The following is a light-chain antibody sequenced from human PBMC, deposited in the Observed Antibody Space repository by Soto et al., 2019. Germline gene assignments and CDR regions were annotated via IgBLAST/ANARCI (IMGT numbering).Light chain of an antibody. J-gene: IGKJ1*01. Sequence: EIVLTQSPGTLSLSPGERATLSCRASQSVSNNYLAWYQQQPGQAPRLLIYGASNRATGIPDRLSGSWSGTDFTLTISRLEPEDFAVYYCQQYGSSGTFGQGTKVDIK. CDR1: QSVSNNY. CDR2: GAS. V-gene: IGKV3-20*01. CDR3: QQYGSSGT.